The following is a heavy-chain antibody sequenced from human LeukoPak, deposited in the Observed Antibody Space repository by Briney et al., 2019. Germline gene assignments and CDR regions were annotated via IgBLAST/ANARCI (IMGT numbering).Heavy chain of an antibody. D-gene: IGHD2-15*01. CDR3: ARVRDIVVVVAATPFDY. Sequence: PGGSLRLSCAASGFTFNDYAMHWVRLTPGKGLEWVAVISYDGSNKYYADSVKGRFTISRDNSKNTLYLQMNSLRAEDTAVYYCARVRDIVVVVAATPFDYWGQGTLVTVSS. CDR1: GFTFNDYA. CDR2: ISYDGSNK. J-gene: IGHJ4*02. V-gene: IGHV3-30-3*01.